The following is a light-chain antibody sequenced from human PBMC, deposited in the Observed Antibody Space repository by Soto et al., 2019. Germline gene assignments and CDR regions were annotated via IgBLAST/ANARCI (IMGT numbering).Light chain of an antibody. Sequence: QSALTQPASVSGSPGQSITISCTGTSRDVGGYNYVSWYQQHPGKAPKLMIYDVSNRPSGVSNRFSGSKSGNTASLTISGLQAEHEADYYCSSYTSSSLHVFGTGTKLTVL. CDR1: SRDVGGYNY. CDR2: DVS. CDR3: SSYTSSSLHV. J-gene: IGLJ1*01. V-gene: IGLV2-14*03.